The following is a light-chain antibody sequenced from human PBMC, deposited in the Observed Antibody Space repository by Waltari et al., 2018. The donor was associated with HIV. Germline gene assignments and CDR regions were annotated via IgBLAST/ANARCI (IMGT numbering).Light chain of an antibody. V-gene: IGKV2-24*01. CDR2: KLS. CDR3: MQATQFPHT. CDR1: QSLVHSDGNTY. J-gene: IGKJ2*01. Sequence: DIVMTQTPLSSPVTLGQPASISCRSSQSLVHSDGNTYLHWLQQRPGQPPRLLIYKLSNRFSGVPDRFSGRGAGTDFTLIISRVEAEDVGVYYCMQATQFPHTFGQGTKLEIK.